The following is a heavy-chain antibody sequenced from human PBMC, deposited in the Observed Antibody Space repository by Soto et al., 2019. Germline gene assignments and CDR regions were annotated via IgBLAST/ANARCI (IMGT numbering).Heavy chain of an antibody. V-gene: IGHV3-30*04. CDR3: ARRHREVPALIGDYFHY. CDR1: GFTFSSFA. D-gene: IGHD2-2*01. Sequence: QVQLVESGGGVVQPGKSLTLSCAASGFTFSSFAMHWVRQPPGKGLEWVAVVSFDGNRQYFSDSVKGRFTISRDNSKNTVSLHMNSLRDDDSALYYCARRHREVPALIGDYFHYWGQGTLVTASS. CDR2: VSFDGNRQ. J-gene: IGHJ4*02.